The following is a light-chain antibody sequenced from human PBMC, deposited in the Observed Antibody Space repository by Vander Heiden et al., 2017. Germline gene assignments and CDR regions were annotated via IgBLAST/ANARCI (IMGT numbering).Light chain of an antibody. CDR1: QSISIY. Sequence: DIQMTQSPSSLSASVGDRVTITCRASQSISIYLNWYQQKPGKAPKLLIYAASSLQSGVPSRFSGSGSGTYFTLTISSLQPEDFATYYCQQSYIIPRTFGQGTTVEIK. CDR2: AAS. J-gene: IGKJ1*01. V-gene: IGKV1-39*01. CDR3: QQSYIIPRT.